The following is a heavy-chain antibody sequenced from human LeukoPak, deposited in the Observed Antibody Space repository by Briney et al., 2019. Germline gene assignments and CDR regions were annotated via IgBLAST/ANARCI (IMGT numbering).Heavy chain of an antibody. CDR2: ISGSGGST. Sequence: GGSLRLSWAASGFTFSSYAMSWVRQAPGKGLEWVSAISGSGGSTYYADSVKGRFTISRDNSKNTLYLQMNSLRAEDTAVYYCAKERYYDYVWGSYIDYWGQGTLVTVSS. D-gene: IGHD3-16*01. V-gene: IGHV3-23*01. J-gene: IGHJ4*02. CDR3: AKERYYDYVWGSYIDY. CDR1: GFTFSSYA.